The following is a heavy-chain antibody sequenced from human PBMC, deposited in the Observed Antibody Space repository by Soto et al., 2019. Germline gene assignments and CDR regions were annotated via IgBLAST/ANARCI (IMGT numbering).Heavy chain of an antibody. D-gene: IGHD3-10*01. CDR1: GYTFTSYG. Sequence: QLVQSGVEMKNPGASVKVSCKASGYTFTSYGISWVRQAPGQGLEWRGWFSGFNDDKNHAQKFQGRVTVTKDTSTSTAYMELRSLKSDDTAMYYCARSGSYYPARNWFGPWGQGTLVIVSS. V-gene: IGHV1-18*01. CDR3: ARSGSYYPARNWFGP. CDR2: FSGFNDDK. J-gene: IGHJ5*02.